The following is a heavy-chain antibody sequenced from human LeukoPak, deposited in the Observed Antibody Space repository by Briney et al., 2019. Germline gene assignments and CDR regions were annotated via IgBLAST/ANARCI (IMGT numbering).Heavy chain of an antibody. J-gene: IGHJ6*03. V-gene: IGHV3-30*02. CDR2: IRYDGSNK. CDR3: AKTPYDILTGYPNYYMDV. CDR1: GFTFSSYG. Sequence: PGGSLRLSCAASGFTFSSYGMHWVRQAPGKGLEWVAFIRYDGSNKYYADSVKGRFTISRDNSKNTLYLQMNSLRAEDTAVYYCAKTPYDILTGYPNYYMDVWGKGTTVTISS. D-gene: IGHD3-9*01.